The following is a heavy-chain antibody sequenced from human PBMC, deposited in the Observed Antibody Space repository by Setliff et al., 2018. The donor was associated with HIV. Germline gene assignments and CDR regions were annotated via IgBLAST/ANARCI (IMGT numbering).Heavy chain of an antibody. V-gene: IGHV3-23*01. J-gene: IGHJ4*02. D-gene: IGHD5-12*01. CDR3: AKDIPVEGDSGYDPLFGY. CDR2: ISGGGVSR. Sequence: PGGSLRLSCLVSGFTFDDYRMSWVRQAPGKGLEWVSTISGGGVSRYYADSVKGRFTISRDNSKNTLFLQMNSLRAEDTAVYYCAKDIPVEGDSGYDPLFGYWGQGTLVTVSS. CDR1: GFTFDDYR.